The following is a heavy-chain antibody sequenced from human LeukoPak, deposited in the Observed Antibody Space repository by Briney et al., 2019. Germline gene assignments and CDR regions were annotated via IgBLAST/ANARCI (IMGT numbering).Heavy chain of an antibody. CDR1: GFTFSSYG. J-gene: IGHJ4*02. Sequence: QAGGSLRLSCAASGFTFSSYGMSWVRQAPGKGLEWVSYISSGGSTIYYADSVKGRFTISRDNAKNSLYLQMNSLRAEDTAVYYCARDIYYYDSSGYYFPGGSDYWGQGTLVTVSS. CDR2: ISSGGSTI. D-gene: IGHD3-22*01. CDR3: ARDIYYYDSSGYYFPGGSDY. V-gene: IGHV3-48*04.